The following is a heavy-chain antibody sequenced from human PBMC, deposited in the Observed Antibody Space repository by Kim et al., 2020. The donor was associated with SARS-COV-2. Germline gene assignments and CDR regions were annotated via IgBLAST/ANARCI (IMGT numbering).Heavy chain of an antibody. J-gene: IGHJ3*02. CDR2: IYYSGST. D-gene: IGHD3-22*01. CDR3: ARHDDSSGYQDYPIGPEANDAFDI. Sequence: SETLSLTCTVSGGSISSYYWSWIRQPPGKGLEWIGYIYYSGSTNYNPSLKSRVTISVDTSKNQFSLKLSSVTAADTAVYYCARHDDSSGYQDYPIGPEANDAFDIWGQGTMVTVSS. CDR1: GGSISSYY. V-gene: IGHV4-59*08.